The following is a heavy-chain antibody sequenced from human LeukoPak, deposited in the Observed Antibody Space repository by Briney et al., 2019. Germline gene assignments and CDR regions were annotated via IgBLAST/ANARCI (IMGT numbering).Heavy chain of an antibody. Sequence: PSETLSLTCAVSGXSVSNNNWWSWVRQPPGKGLEWIGEIYHSGSTNYNPSLKSRVTISVDNSKNQFSLRLSSVTAADTAVYCCAREATYCLKYWGQGTLVTVSS. D-gene: IGHD2-21*02. V-gene: IGHV4-4*01. CDR2: IYHSGST. CDR3: AREATYCLKY. J-gene: IGHJ4*02. CDR1: GXSVSNNNW.